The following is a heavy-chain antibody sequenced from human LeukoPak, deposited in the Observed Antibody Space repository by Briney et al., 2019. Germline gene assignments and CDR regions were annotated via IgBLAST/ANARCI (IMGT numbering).Heavy chain of an antibody. CDR2: IKSKTDGGTT. CDR1: GFTFSNAW. J-gene: IGHJ4*02. Sequence: GGSLRLSCAASGFTFSNAWMSRVRQAPGKGLEWVGRIKSKTDGGTTDYAAPVKGRFTISRDDSKNTLYLQMNSLKTEDTAVYYCTTDEGNYDFWSGYYIGYWGQGTLVTVSS. D-gene: IGHD3-3*01. V-gene: IGHV3-15*01. CDR3: TTDEGNYDFWSGYYIGY.